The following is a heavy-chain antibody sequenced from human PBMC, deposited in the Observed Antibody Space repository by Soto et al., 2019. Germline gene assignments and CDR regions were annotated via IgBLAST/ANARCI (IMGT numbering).Heavy chain of an antibody. CDR2: ISYDGSNK. CDR1: GFTFSSYA. V-gene: IGHV3-30-3*01. J-gene: IGHJ4*02. Sequence: PGGSLRLSCAASGFTFSSYAMHWVRQAPGKGLEWVAVISYDGSNKYYADSVKGRFTISRDNSKNTLYLQMNSLRAEDTAVYYCARGRQLVRRNRPFDYWGQGTLVTVSS. D-gene: IGHD6-13*01. CDR3: ARGRQLVRRNRPFDY.